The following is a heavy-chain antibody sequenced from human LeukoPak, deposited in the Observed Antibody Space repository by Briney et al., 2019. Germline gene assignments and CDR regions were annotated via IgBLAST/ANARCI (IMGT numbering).Heavy chain of an antibody. J-gene: IGHJ3*02. CDR1: GYTFTSYY. CDR3: ATGEYAFDI. V-gene: IGHV1-46*01. CDR2: INPSGGST. Sequence: RASVKVTCKASGYTFTSYYMHWVRQAPGQGLEWMGIINPSGGSTSYAQKFQGRVTMTSDTSTSTVYMELTSLRSEDTAVYYCATGEYAFDIWGQGTMVTVSS.